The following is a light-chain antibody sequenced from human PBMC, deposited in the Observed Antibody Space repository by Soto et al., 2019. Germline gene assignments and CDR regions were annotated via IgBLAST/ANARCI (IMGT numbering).Light chain of an antibody. Sequence: EIVMTQSPATLSVSPGERATLSCRASQSVSSNLAWYQQKPGQAPRLLIYGASTRATGIPARFSGSGSGTEFTLTISSLQSEDFGVYYCQQYNNWPPGFGPGTKVD. CDR3: QQYNNWPPG. V-gene: IGKV3-15*01. CDR2: GAS. CDR1: QSVSSN. J-gene: IGKJ3*01.